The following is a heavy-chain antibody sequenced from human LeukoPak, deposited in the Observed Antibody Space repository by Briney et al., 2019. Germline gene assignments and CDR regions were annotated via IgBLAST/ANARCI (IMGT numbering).Heavy chain of an antibody. CDR3: ARISMIVVVTPRAFDI. CDR2: INHSGST. Sequence: PSETLSLTCAVYGGSFSGYYWSWIRQPPGKGLEWIGEINHSGSTNYNPSLKSRVTISVDKSKNQFSLKLSSVTAADTAVYYCARISMIVVVTPRAFDIWGQGTMVTVSS. CDR1: GGSFSGYY. J-gene: IGHJ3*02. D-gene: IGHD3-22*01. V-gene: IGHV4-34*01.